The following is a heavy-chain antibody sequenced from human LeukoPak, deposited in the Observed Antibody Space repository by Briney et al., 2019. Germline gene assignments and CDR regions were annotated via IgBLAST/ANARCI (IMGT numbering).Heavy chain of an antibody. V-gene: IGHV4-61*01. J-gene: IGHJ1*01. Sequence: PSETLSLTCTVSGGSVSSGSYYWSWIRQPPGKGLEWIGYIYYSGSTNYNPSLKSRVTISVDTSKNQFSLKLSSVTAADTAVYYCARGMNPGSGREYFQHWGQGTLVTVSS. CDR2: IYYSGST. CDR3: ARGMNPGSGREYFQH. CDR1: GGSVSSGSYY. D-gene: IGHD6-19*01.